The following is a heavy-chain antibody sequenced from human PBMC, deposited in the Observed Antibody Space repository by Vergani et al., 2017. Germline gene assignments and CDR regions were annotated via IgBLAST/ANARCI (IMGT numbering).Heavy chain of an antibody. CDR3: ARASHCINCYSEGPNGPGYYYMDV. CDR1: GASVSRGTYY. CDR2: MYTSGHT. J-gene: IGHJ6*03. V-gene: IGHV4-61*02. Sequence: QVQLQESGPGLLKPSQTLSLTCTVSGASVSRGTYYWTWIRQPAGKKLEWIVRMYTSGHTSYNPSLESRVTMSVDTSKNQFSLQLRAVTAADTAVYYCARASHCINCYSEGPNGPGYYYMDVWGKGTTVTVSS. D-gene: IGHD2-21*01.